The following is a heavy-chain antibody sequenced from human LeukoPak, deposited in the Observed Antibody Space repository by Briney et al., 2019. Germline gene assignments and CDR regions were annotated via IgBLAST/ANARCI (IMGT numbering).Heavy chain of an antibody. V-gene: IGHV1-18*01. J-gene: IGHJ4*02. Sequence: GASVKVSCKASGYTFTSYGISWVRQAPGQGLEWMGWISAYNGNTNYAQKLQGRVTVTTDTSTSTAYMELRSLRSDDTAVYYCARANRFRFSSGWYDYWGQGTLVTVSS. CDR2: ISAYNGNT. CDR3: ARANRFRFSSGWYDY. CDR1: GYTFTSYG. D-gene: IGHD6-19*01.